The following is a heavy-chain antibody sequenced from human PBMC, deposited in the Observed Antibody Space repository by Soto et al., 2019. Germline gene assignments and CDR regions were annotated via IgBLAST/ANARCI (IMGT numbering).Heavy chain of an antibody. Sequence: SVKVSCKASGGTFSSYAISWVRQAPGQGLEWMGGIIPIFGTANYAQKFQGRVTITADESTSTAYMELNSLRAEDTAVYYCARDRTITLGEPDYWGQGTLVTVSS. CDR3: ARDRTITLGEPDY. J-gene: IGHJ4*02. D-gene: IGHD3-16*01. V-gene: IGHV1-69*13. CDR1: GGTFSSYA. CDR2: IIPIFGTA.